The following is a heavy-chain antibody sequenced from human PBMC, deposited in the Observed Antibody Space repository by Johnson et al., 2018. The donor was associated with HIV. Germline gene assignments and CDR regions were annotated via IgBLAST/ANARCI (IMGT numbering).Heavy chain of an antibody. CDR1: GFTFSSYA. D-gene: IGHD3-22*01. Sequence: QVQLVESGGGVVQPGRSLRLSCAASGFTFSSYAMHWVRQAPGKGLEWVAVISYDGSNKYYADSVKGRFTISRDNSKNTLYLQMNSLRAEDTAVYYCARGPPRIVVGMGAFDIWGQVTMVTVSS. CDR3: ARGPPRIVVGMGAFDI. J-gene: IGHJ3*02. V-gene: IGHV3-30*04. CDR2: ISYDGSNK.